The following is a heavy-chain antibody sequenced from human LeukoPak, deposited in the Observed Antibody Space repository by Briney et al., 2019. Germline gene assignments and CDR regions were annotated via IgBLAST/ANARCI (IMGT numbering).Heavy chain of an antibody. V-gene: IGHV3-23*01. CDR2: ISGSGGRT. D-gene: IGHD3-10*01. Sequence: GGSLRLSCVDSGFTFSSYALSWVRQAPGKGLEWVSGISGSGGRTDYADSVKGRFTISRGNSKNTLYLQTNSLRAEDTAVYYCAKSLSGRNYYYLGMDVWGQGTTVTVSS. CDR1: GFTFSSYA. J-gene: IGHJ6*02. CDR3: AKSLSGRNYYYLGMDV.